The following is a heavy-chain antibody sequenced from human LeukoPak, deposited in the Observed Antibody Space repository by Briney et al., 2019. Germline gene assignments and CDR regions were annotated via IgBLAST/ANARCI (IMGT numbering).Heavy chain of an antibody. J-gene: IGHJ5*02. CDR1: GYTFTSYG. V-gene: IGHV1-18*01. D-gene: IGHD6-19*01. Sequence: ASVKVSCKASGYTFTSYGISWVRQAPGQGLEWMGWISAYNGNTNYAQELQGRVTMTTDTSTSTAYMELRSLRSDDTAVYYCARVAGAVAVNWFDPWGQGTLVTVSS. CDR2: ISAYNGNT. CDR3: ARVAGAVAVNWFDP.